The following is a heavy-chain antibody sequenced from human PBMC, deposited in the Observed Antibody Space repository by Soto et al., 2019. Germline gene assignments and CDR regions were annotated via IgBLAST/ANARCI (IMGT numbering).Heavy chain of an antibody. CDR1: GFTFSSYA. V-gene: IGHV3-23*01. J-gene: IGHJ5*02. CDR3: AKDSLQDIVVVPAAPDISDWFDP. D-gene: IGHD2-2*01. Sequence: PGGSLRLSCAASGFTFSSYAMSWVRQAPGKGLEWVSAISDSDGSTYYADSVKGRFTISRDNSKNTLYLQMNSLRAEDTAVYYCAKDSLQDIVVVPAAPDISDWFDPWGQGTLVTVSS. CDR2: ISDSDGST.